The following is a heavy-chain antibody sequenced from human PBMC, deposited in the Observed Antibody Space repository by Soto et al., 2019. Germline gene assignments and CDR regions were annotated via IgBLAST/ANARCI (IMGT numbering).Heavy chain of an antibody. J-gene: IGHJ5*02. CDR2: INHSGST. D-gene: IGHD2-21*01. CDR3: ARDKDHMWWPRGCWFDP. Sequence: SETLSLTCAVYGGSFSGYYWRWIRQPPGKGLEWIGEINHSGSTNYNPSLKSRVTISVDTSKNQFSLKLSSVTAADTAVYYCARDKDHMWWPRGCWFDPWGQGTLVTVSS. CDR1: GGSFSGYY. V-gene: IGHV4-34*01.